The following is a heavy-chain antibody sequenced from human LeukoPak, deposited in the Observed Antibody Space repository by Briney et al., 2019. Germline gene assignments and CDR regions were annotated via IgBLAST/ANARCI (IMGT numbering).Heavy chain of an antibody. D-gene: IGHD3-22*01. CDR3: ARDTGGYYDSSGYYDY. Sequence: SQTLSLTCAISGDSVSSNSAAWNRIRQSPSRGLEWLGRTYYRSKWYNDYAVSVKSRITINPDTSKNQFSLQLNSVTPEDTAVYYCARDTGGYYDSSGYYDYWGQGTLVTVSS. CDR2: TYYRSKWYN. CDR1: GDSVSSNSAA. V-gene: IGHV6-1*01. J-gene: IGHJ4*02.